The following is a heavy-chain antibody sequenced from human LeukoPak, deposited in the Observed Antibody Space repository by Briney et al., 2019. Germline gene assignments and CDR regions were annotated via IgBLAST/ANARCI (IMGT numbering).Heavy chain of an antibody. Sequence: KSGGSLRLSCAASGFTFSSYSMNWVRQAPGKGLEWVSSISSSSSYIYYADSVKGRFTISRDNAKNSLYLQMNSVRAEDTAVYYCARPGYYDSSGYSYYYYYMDVWGKGTTVTVSS. CDR3: ARPGYYDSSGYSYYYYYMDV. CDR2: ISSSSSYI. V-gene: IGHV3-21*01. D-gene: IGHD3-22*01. J-gene: IGHJ6*03. CDR1: GFTFSSYS.